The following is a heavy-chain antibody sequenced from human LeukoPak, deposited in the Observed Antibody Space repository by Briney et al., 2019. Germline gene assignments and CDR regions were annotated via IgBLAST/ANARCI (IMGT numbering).Heavy chain of an antibody. CDR3: AKVPTRGYSSGWYPNWFDP. V-gene: IGHV3-23*01. CDR1: GFTLSSYA. J-gene: IGHJ5*02. Sequence: GGSLRLSCAASGFTLSSYAMSWVRQAPGKGLEWVSAISGSGGSTYYADSVKGRFTISRDNSKNTLYLQMNSLRAEDTAVYYCAKVPTRGYSSGWYPNWFDPWGQGTLVTVSS. CDR2: ISGSGGST. D-gene: IGHD6-19*01.